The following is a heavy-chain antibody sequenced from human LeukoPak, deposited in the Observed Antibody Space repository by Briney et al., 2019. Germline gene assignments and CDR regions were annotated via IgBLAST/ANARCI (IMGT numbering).Heavy chain of an antibody. Sequence: SETLSLTCAVYGGSFSGYYWSWIRQPPGKGLEWIGEINHSGSTNYNPSLKSRVTISVDTSKNQFSLKLSSVTAADTAVYYCARLRGYYDILTGLKRGWFDPWGQGTLVSVSS. J-gene: IGHJ5*02. CDR2: INHSGST. V-gene: IGHV4-34*01. CDR3: ARLRGYYDILTGLKRGWFDP. D-gene: IGHD3-9*01. CDR1: GGSFSGYY.